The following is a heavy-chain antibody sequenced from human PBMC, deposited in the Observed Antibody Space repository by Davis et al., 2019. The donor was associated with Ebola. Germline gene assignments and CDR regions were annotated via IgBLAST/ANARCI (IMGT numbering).Heavy chain of an antibody. CDR3: ATPRITMVRGVLMGAYYGMDV. CDR1: GYTFTSYG. Sequence: AASVKVSCKASGYTFTSYGISWVRQAPGQGLEWMGWISAYNGNTNYAQKLQGRVTMTTDTSTSTAYMELRSLRSDDTAVYYCATPRITMVRGVLMGAYYGMDVWGQGTTVTVSS. D-gene: IGHD3-10*01. V-gene: IGHV1-18*01. CDR2: ISAYNGNT. J-gene: IGHJ6*02.